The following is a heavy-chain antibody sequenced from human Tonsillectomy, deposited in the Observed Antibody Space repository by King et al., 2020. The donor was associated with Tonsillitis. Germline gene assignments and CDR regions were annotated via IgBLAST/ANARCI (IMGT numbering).Heavy chain of an antibody. J-gene: IGHJ4*02. V-gene: IGHV5-51*03. CDR1: GYSFTNYW. CDR2: VFPGDSDV. CDR3: ARPIHSPSSQGYGY. Sequence: VQLVESGAEVRKPGESLKISCKGSGYSFTNYWIGWVRQMPGKGLEWMGIVFPGDSDVRYSPSFQGQVTISADKSISSAYLQWSSLKASDTAIYFCARPIHSPSSQGYGYGGQGTLVTVSS. D-gene: IGHD6-6*01.